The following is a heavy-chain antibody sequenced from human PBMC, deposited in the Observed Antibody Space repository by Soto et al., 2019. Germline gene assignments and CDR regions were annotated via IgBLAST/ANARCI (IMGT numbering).Heavy chain of an antibody. Sequence: SETLSLTCTVSGYSISSGYYWGWIRQPPGKGLEWIGSIYHSGSTYYNPSLKSRVTISVDTSKNQFSLKLSSVTAADTAVYYCARDCSSTSCYNYYYYGMDVWGQGTTVTVSS. CDR1: GYSISSGYY. V-gene: IGHV4-38-2*02. D-gene: IGHD2-2*02. CDR3: ARDCSSTSCYNYYYYGMDV. CDR2: IYHSGST. J-gene: IGHJ6*02.